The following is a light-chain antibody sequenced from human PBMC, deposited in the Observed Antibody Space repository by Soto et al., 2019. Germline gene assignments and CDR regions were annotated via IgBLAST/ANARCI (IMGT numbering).Light chain of an antibody. CDR2: GAS. CDR1: QSVSSN. Sequence: EIVMTQSPATLSVSPGESATLSCLASQSVSSNLAWYQQKPGQAPRLLIYGASTRATGIPARFSGSGSGTELTLTISSLQSEAFSVYYCQQYNNWPPGTCGQGTKVEIK. J-gene: IGKJ1*01. CDR3: QQYNNWPPGT. V-gene: IGKV3-15*01.